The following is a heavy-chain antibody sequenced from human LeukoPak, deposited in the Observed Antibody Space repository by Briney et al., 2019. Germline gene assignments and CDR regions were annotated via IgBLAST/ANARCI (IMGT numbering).Heavy chain of an antibody. V-gene: IGHV3-23*01. CDR3: AKVGWWVLRDVHSAFDY. J-gene: IGHJ4*02. CDR1: GFTFSSYA. Sequence: GGSLRLSCAVSGFTFSSYAMSWVRQAPGKGLEWVSVISGSGDNTYYADSVKGRFTISRDNSKNTLYLQMNSLRAEDTAVYYCAKVGWWVLRDVHSAFDYWGQGTLVTVSS. D-gene: IGHD1-26*01. CDR2: ISGSGDNT.